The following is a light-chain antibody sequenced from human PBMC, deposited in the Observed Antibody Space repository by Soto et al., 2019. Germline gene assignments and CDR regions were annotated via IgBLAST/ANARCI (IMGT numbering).Light chain of an antibody. CDR3: QSYDSSLRASGYV. J-gene: IGLJ1*01. Sequence: QSVLTQPPSVSGAPGHVVTISCTGSSSNIGAGYDVHWYQQLPGTAPKLLIYGNSNRPSGVPDRFSGSKSGTSASLAITGLQAEDEADYYCQSYDSSLRASGYVFGTGTKVTVL. CDR1: SSNIGAGYD. V-gene: IGLV1-40*01. CDR2: GNS.